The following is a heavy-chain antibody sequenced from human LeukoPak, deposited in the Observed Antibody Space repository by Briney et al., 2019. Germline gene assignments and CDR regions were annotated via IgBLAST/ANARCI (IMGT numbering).Heavy chain of an antibody. Sequence: PGGSLRLSCADSGFTFSSHWMHWVRQAPGKGLVWVSRINSDGSITTYADSVKGRFTISRDNAKNTLYLQMNSLRAEDTAVYYCAGGISATGGGWGQGTMVTVSS. D-gene: IGHD6-13*01. CDR3: AGGISATGGG. CDR1: GFTFSSHW. CDR2: INSDGSIT. V-gene: IGHV3-74*01. J-gene: IGHJ3*01.